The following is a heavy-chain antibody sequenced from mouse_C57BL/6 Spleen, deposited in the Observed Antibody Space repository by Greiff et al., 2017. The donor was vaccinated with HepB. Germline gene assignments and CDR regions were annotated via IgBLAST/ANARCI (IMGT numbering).Heavy chain of an antibody. Sequence: QVQLKESGPELVKPGASVKISCKASGYAFSSSWMNWVKQRPGKGLEWIGRIYPGDGDTNYNGKFKGKATLTADKSSSTAYMQLSSLTSEDSAVYFCSYYYGSSYEYFDVWGTGTTVTVSS. V-gene: IGHV1-82*01. CDR2: IYPGDGDT. J-gene: IGHJ1*03. CDR1: GYAFSSSW. D-gene: IGHD1-1*01. CDR3: SYYYGSSYEYFDV.